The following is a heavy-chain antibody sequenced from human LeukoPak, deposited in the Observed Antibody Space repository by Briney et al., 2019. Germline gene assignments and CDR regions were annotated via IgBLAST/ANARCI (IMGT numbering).Heavy chain of an antibody. V-gene: IGHV4-4*02. CDR1: GGSISSSNW. J-gene: IGHJ4*02. CDR3: ARDGSTTGTTTDY. D-gene: IGHD1-1*01. CDR2: IYHSGST. Sequence: PSETLSLTCAVSGGSISSSNWWSWVRQPPGKGLEWIGEIYHSGSTNYNPSLKGRVTISVDKSKNQFSLKLSSVTAAGTAVYYCARDGSTTGTTTDYWGQGTLVTVSS.